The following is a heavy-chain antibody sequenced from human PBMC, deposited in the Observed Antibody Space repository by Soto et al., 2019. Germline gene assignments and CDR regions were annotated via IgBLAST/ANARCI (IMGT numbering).Heavy chain of an antibody. CDR1: GFMFSDYG. J-gene: IGHJ4*02. D-gene: IGHD2-15*01. CDR2: ILSDGQKK. V-gene: IGHV3-33*01. Sequence: VHLVESGGGVVQPGRSLRLSCAASGFMFSDYGMYWVRQAPGKGLEWVAVILSDGQKKYYEDSVKGRFTISRDNSENTLYLQMNSLRVEDTALYYCASSACSGGGCIIDYWGQGTLVSVSS. CDR3: ASSACSGGGCIIDY.